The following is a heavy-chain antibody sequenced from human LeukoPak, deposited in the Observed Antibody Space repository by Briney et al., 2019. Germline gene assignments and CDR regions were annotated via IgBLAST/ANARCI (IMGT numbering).Heavy chain of an antibody. Sequence: GGSLRLSCTASGFTFGDYAMSWVRQAPGKGLEWVGFIRSKAYGGTTEYAASVKGRFTISRDDSKSIAYLQMNSLKTEDTAVYYCTRGSSSGWYSLFDYWGQGTLVTVSS. CDR3: TRGSSSGWYSLFDY. J-gene: IGHJ4*02. V-gene: IGHV3-49*04. CDR1: GFTFGDYA. CDR2: IRSKAYGGTT. D-gene: IGHD6-19*01.